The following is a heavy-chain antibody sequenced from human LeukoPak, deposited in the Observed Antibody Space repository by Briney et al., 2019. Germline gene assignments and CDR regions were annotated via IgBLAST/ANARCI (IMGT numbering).Heavy chain of an antibody. J-gene: IGHJ6*03. Sequence: GGSLRLSCAASGFTFSGYTLHWVRQAPGKGLEYVSAIISHGGSTHYADSVKGRFTVSRDNSKNTLYLQMDSLRAEDMAVYYCARITMGATSANFYYYFLDAWGKGATVTVSS. V-gene: IGHV3-64*02. CDR3: ARITMGATSANFYYYFLDA. CDR1: GFTFSGYT. CDR2: IISHGGST. D-gene: IGHD3-3*01.